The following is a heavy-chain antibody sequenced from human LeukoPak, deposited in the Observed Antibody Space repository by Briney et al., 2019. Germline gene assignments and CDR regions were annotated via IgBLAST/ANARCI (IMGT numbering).Heavy chain of an antibody. V-gene: IGHV3-23*01. J-gene: IGHJ4*02. D-gene: IGHD3-3*01. CDR1: GFTFSSYA. CDR2: ISGSGGST. CDR3: AKFRSGRLIYYFDY. Sequence: PGGSLRLSCAASGFTFSSYAMSWVRQAPGKGLEWVSAISGSGGSTYYADSVKGRFTISRDKSKNTLYLQMNSPRAEDTAVYYCAKFRSGRLIYYFDYWGQGTLVTVSS.